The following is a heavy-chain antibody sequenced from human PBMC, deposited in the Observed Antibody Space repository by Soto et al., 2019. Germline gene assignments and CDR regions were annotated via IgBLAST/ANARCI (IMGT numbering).Heavy chain of an antibody. J-gene: IGHJ5*02. CDR2: INHSGST. CDR1: GGSFSGYY. Sequence: SETLSLTCAVYGGSFSGYYWSWIRQPPGKGLEWIGEINHSGSTNYNPSLKSRVTISVDTSKNQFSLKLSSVTAADTAVYYCASGPVRFLEWLLYEGNWFDPWGQGTLVTVSS. CDR3: ASGPVRFLEWLLYEGNWFDP. D-gene: IGHD3-3*01. V-gene: IGHV4-34*01.